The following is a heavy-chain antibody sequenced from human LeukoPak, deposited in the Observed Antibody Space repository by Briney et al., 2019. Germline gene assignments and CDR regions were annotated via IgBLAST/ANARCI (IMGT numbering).Heavy chain of an antibody. D-gene: IGHD3-22*01. CDR3: ASQAEYYYDSSGYYFDY. Sequence: ASVTVSCKASGYTFTSYGISWVRQAPGQGLEWMGWISAYNGNTNYAQKLQGRVTMTTDTSTSTAYMELRSLRSDDTAVYYCASQAEYYYDSSGYYFDYWGQGTLVTVSS. J-gene: IGHJ4*02. CDR1: GYTFTSYG. CDR2: ISAYNGNT. V-gene: IGHV1-18*01.